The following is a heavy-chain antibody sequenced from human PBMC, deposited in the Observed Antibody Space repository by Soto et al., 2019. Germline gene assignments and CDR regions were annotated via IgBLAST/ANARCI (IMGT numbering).Heavy chain of an antibody. V-gene: IGHV1-18*04. CDR3: ARGRGYSLIPVVDDAVDV. CDR1: GYSFTGYG. CDR2: ITTYNGDT. Sequence: QVQLVQSGGEVKKPGASVKVTCKASGYSFTGYGINWVRQAPGQGPEWLGRITTYNGDTNYAQNFQGRLTMTTDTSTGTSYMELRSLRSVDTAVYCCARGRGYSLIPVVDDAVDVWGQGTLVTVSS. D-gene: IGHD5-12*01. J-gene: IGHJ3*01.